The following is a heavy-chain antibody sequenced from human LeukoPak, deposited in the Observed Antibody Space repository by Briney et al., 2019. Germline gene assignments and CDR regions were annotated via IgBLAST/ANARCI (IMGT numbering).Heavy chain of an antibody. CDR3: ARLTVRAFDI. CDR1: GFTFSSYS. D-gene: IGHD3-9*01. V-gene: IGHV3-21*01. CDR2: IIRSGNYI. J-gene: IGHJ3*02. Sequence: PGGSLRLSCAASGFTFSSYSMNWVRQAPGKGLEWVSSIIRSGNYIYYADSVKGRFSISRDNAKNSLYLQMNSLRAEDTAVYYCARLTVRAFDIWGQGTMVTVSS.